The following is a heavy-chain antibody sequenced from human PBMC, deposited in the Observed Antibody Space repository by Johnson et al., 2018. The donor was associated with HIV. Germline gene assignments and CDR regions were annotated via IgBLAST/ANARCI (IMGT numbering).Heavy chain of an antibody. CDR1: GFTFDDYA. D-gene: IGHD7-27*01. CDR3: AKDSLSMITWGGAFDI. CDR2: ISWDGGST. J-gene: IGHJ3*02. V-gene: IGHV3-43*02. Sequence: VQLVESGGGLVQPGRSLRLSCAASGFTFDDYAMHWVRQAPGKGLEWVSGISWDGGSTYYADSVKGRFTISRDNSKNSLYLQMNSLRTEDTALYYCAKDSLSMITWGGAFDIWGQGTMVTVSS.